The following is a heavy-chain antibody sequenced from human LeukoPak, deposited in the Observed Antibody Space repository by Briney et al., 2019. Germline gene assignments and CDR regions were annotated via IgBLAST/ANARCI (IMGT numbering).Heavy chain of an antibody. Sequence: VKPSETLSLTCTVSGGSISSFYWSWIRQPPGKGLEWIGYVYYSGSTNYNPSLKSRVTISVDTSKNQFSLKLSSVTAADTAVYYCARKAFYSSGRPHNYYYGMDVWGQGTTVTVSS. CDR3: ARKAFYSSGRPHNYYYGMDV. CDR2: VYYSGST. J-gene: IGHJ6*02. D-gene: IGHD6-19*01. CDR1: GGSISSFY. V-gene: IGHV4-59*08.